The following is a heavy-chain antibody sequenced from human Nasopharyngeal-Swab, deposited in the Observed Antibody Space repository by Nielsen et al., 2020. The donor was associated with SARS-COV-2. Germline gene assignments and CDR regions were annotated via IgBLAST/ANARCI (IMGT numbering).Heavy chain of an antibody. CDR1: GGSISSGDYY. CDR2: IYYSGST. V-gene: IGHV4-30-4*02. Sequence: SDTLSLTCTVSGGSISSGDYYWSWIRQPPGKGLEWIGYIYYSGSTYYNPSLKSRVTISVDTSKNQFSLKLSSVTAADTAVYYCARGGDYDILTGYPQGFDPWGQGTLVTVSS. J-gene: IGHJ5*02. D-gene: IGHD3-9*01. CDR3: ARGGDYDILTGYPQGFDP.